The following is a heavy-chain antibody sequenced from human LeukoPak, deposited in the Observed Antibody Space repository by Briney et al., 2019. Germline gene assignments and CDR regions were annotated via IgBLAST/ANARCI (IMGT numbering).Heavy chain of an antibody. Sequence: SETLSLTCAVSGGSITSSNWWSWVRQPPGKGLEWIGEIYHSGSTNYNPSLKSRVTISVDKSKNQFSLKLSSVTAADTAVYYCARDRDIVVVPAAMRGFDPWGQGTLVTVSS. D-gene: IGHD2-2*01. V-gene: IGHV4-4*02. CDR2: IYHSGST. CDR3: ARDRDIVVVPAAMRGFDP. J-gene: IGHJ5*02. CDR1: GGSITSSNW.